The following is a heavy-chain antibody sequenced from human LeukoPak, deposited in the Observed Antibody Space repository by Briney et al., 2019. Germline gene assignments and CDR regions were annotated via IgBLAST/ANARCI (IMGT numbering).Heavy chain of an antibody. CDR1: GFTFYTYA. CDR3: ARVGASLRLNGDY. D-gene: IGHD1-1*01. CDR2: ISYDGNNK. J-gene: IGHJ4*02. V-gene: IGHV3-30*04. Sequence: GRSLSLFCAASGFTFYTYAMHGPPQAPGKGLEGVADISYDGNNKQYAVSVRGRFNISRDKSKNTVYQQTDRLRTEDTAVYYYARVGASLRLNGDYWGQGTLVTVSS.